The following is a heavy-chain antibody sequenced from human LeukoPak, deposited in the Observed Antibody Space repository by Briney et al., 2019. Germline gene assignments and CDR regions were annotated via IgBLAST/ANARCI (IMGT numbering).Heavy chain of an antibody. V-gene: IGHV1-18*01. D-gene: IGHD6-19*01. J-gene: IGHJ4*02. CDR3: ARDGPGIAVAGTQPLDYFDY. Sequence: GASVKVSCKASGYTFTSHGISWVRQAPGQGLEWMGWISAYNGNTNYAQKLQGRVTMTTDTSTSTAYMELRSLRSDDTAVYYCARDGPGIAVAGTQPLDYFDYWGQGTLVTVSS. CDR2: ISAYNGNT. CDR1: GYTFTSHG.